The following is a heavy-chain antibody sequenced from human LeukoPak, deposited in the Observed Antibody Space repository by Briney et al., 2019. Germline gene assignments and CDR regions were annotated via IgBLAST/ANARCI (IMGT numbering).Heavy chain of an antibody. J-gene: IGHJ6*03. CDR2: IYYSGST. Sequence: KPSETLSLTCTVSGGSISSYYWSWIRQPPGKGLEWIGYIYYSGSTNYNPSLKSRVTISVDTSKNQFSLKLSSVIAADTAVYYCARVAEDYYYYMDVWGKGTTVTISS. CDR3: ARVAEDYYYYMDV. V-gene: IGHV4-59*01. CDR1: GGSISSYY. D-gene: IGHD2-15*01.